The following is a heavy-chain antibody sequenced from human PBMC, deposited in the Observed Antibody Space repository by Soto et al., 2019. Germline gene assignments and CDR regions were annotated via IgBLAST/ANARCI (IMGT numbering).Heavy chain of an antibody. V-gene: IGHV3-15*07. D-gene: IGHD2-15*01. Sequence: EVQLVESGGGLVKPGGSLRLSCAASGFTFSNAWMNWVRQAPGKGLEWVGRIKSKTDGGTTDYAAPVKGRFTISRADSKSTLYLQMNSLKTEDTAVYYCTTDFVRYCSGGSCYFYYYGMDVWCQGTTVTVSS. CDR2: IKSKTDGGTT. CDR1: GFTFSNAW. CDR3: TTDFVRYCSGGSCYFYYYGMDV. J-gene: IGHJ6*02.